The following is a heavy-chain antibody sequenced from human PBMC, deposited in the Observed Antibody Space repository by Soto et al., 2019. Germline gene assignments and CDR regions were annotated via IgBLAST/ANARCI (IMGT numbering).Heavy chain of an antibody. D-gene: IGHD5-12*01. J-gene: IGHJ4*02. CDR3: ARQNGYNVLGY. V-gene: IGHV1-69*02. CDR2: IIPILGIA. CDR1: GGTFSSYT. Sequence: QVQLVQSGAEVKKPGSSVKVSCKASGGTFSSYTISWVRQAPGQGLEWMGRIIPILGIANYAQKFQGRVTITAEKSTSTAYMELSSLSAEDTAVYYCARQNGYNVLGYWGQGTLVTVSS.